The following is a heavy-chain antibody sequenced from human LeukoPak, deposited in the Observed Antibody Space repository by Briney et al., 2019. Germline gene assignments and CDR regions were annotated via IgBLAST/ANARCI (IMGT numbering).Heavy chain of an antibody. D-gene: IGHD4-23*01. CDR3: ARGMAALYGGHFDY. V-gene: IGHV4-59*01. Sequence: PSETLSLTCAVSGGSFSGYYWSWIRQPPGKGLEWIGYIYYSGSTNYNPSLKSRVTISVDTSKNQFSLKLSSVTAADTAVYYCARGMAALYGGHFDYWGQGTLVTVSS. CDR2: IYYSGST. J-gene: IGHJ4*02. CDR1: GGSFSGYY.